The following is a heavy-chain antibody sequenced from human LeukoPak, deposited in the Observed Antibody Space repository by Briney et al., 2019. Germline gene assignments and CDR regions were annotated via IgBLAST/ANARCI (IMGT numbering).Heavy chain of an antibody. Sequence: SETLSLTCTVSGGSISSSSYYWGWIRQPPGKGLEWIGSIYYSGSTYYNPSLKSRVTISVDTSKNQFSLKLSSVTAADTAVYYCAREPHMITFGGVIAPHYFDYWGQGTLVTVSS. V-gene: IGHV4-39*07. D-gene: IGHD3-16*02. CDR3: AREPHMITFGGVIAPHYFDY. CDR1: GGSISSSSYY. CDR2: IYYSGST. J-gene: IGHJ4*02.